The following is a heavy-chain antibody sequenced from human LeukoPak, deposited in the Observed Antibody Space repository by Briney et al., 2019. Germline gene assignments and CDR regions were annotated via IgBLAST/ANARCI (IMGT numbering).Heavy chain of an antibody. CDR2: INQDGREK. V-gene: IGHV3-7*01. J-gene: IGHJ4*02. CDR3: ARLEVPPAKRGWYYEF. D-gene: IGHD2-2*01. Sequence: GGSLRLACAASALTFSNYWMACVSQTPGGGLGWVANINQDGREKYYVDSVKGRFTISRDNAEKSLYLQMNSLRGEDTALYYCARLEVPPAKRGWYYEFWGQGTLATVSS. CDR1: ALTFSNYW.